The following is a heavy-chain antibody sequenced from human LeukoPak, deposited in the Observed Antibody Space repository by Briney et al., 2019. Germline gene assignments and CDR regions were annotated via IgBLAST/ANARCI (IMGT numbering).Heavy chain of an antibody. D-gene: IGHD2-15*01. V-gene: IGHV3-74*01. CDR1: GFTFSSYW. Sequence: GESLRLSCAASGFTFSSYWVHWVRQPPGKGLVWVSRISTDGSSTNYADSVKGRFTISRDNAKNTLYLQMNSLRAEDTAVYYCAKARGYCSGGTCYSGFDYWGQGTLVTVSS. CDR2: ISTDGSST. J-gene: IGHJ4*02. CDR3: AKARGYCSGGTCYSGFDY.